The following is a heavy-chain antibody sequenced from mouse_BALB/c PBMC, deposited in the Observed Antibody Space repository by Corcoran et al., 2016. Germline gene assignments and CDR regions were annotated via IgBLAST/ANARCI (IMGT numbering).Heavy chain of an antibody. CDR2: IYPGNGDT. V-gene: IGHV1-12*01. CDR3: ARGEVRRNPVAY. J-gene: IGHJ3*01. CDR1: GYTFTSYN. D-gene: IGHD2-14*01. Sequence: QVQLQQPGAELVKPGASVKMSCTASGYTFTSYNMHWVKQTPGQGLEWIGAIYPGNGDTSYNQKFKGKATLTADKSSSTAYMQLSSLTSEDSAGYYCARGEVRRNPVAYWGQGTLVTVSA.